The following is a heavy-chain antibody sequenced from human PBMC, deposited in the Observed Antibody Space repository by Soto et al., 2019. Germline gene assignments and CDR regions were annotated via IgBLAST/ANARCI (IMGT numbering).Heavy chain of an antibody. CDR2: LKSRRDGGTS. CDR1: GITFTNAW. V-gene: IGHV3-15*01. D-gene: IGHD2-8*02. J-gene: IGHJ5*02. Sequence: EVQLVESGGGLVKPGGSLRLSCAASGITFTNAWMGWVRQAPGKGLEWMGRLKSRRDGGTSDYAAHVKGRFSISKEESKNTLYLQMNSLKIEDTAVYHCTADGGVSAYPLFWAWGQGTLVTVSS. CDR3: TADGGVSAYPLFWA.